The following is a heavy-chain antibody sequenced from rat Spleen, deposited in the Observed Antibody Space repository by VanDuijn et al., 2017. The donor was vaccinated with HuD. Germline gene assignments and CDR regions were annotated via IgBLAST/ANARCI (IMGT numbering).Heavy chain of an antibody. V-gene: IGHV5S13*01. D-gene: IGHD1-6*01. CDR2: ISTGGGNT. CDR3: ARHGYTTDYLKWFAY. J-gene: IGHJ3*01. CDR1: GFTYSNYV. Sequence: EVQLVESGGGLVQPGRSLKLSCAASGFTYSNYVMAWVRQAPTKGLEWVASISTGGGNTYYRDSVKGRFTISRDNAKNIQYLQMDSLRSEDTATYYCARHGYTTDYLKWFAYWGQGTLVTVSS.